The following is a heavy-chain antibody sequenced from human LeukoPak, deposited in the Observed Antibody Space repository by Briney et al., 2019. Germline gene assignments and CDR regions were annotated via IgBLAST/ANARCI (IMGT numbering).Heavy chain of an antibody. D-gene: IGHD3-9*01. Sequence: PSETLSLTCTVSGGSISSYYWSWIRQPAGKGLEWIGRIYTSGSTNYNPSLKSRVTMSVDTSKKQFSLKLSSVTAADTAVYYCARDGDYDILTGYLHAFDIWGQGTMVTVSS. CDR3: ARDGDYDILTGYLHAFDI. CDR1: GGSISSYY. J-gene: IGHJ3*02. CDR2: IYTSGST. V-gene: IGHV4-4*07.